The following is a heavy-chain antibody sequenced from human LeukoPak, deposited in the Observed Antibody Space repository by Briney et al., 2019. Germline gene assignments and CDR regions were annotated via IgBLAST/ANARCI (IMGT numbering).Heavy chain of an antibody. V-gene: IGHV4-61*01. Sequence: PSQTLSLTCTVSGGSISSGSYYWSWIRQTPGKGLECIGYIHYSGRTNYNPSLKSRVTISVDASKSQFSLKLSSVTAADTAVYYCARDQSGSSYKNAFDIWGQGTMVTVSS. CDR2: IHYSGRT. CDR1: GGSISSGSYY. D-gene: IGHD1-26*01. CDR3: ARDQSGSSYKNAFDI. J-gene: IGHJ3*02.